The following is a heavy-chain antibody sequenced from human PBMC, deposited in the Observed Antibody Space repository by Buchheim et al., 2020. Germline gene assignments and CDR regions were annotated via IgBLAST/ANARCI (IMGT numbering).Heavy chain of an antibody. CDR1: GYSFTSYW. V-gene: IGHV5-10-1*03. D-gene: IGHD3-22*01. J-gene: IGHJ4*02. CDR3: ARLPSHYYDSSVKYREVDY. CDR2: IDPSDSYT. Sequence: EVQLVQSGAEVKKPGESLRISCKGSGYSFTSYWISWVRQMPGKGLEWMGRIDPSDSYTNYSPSFQGHVTISADKTSSTAYPQWSSLKASDTAMYYCARLPSHYYDSSVKYREVDYWGQGTL.